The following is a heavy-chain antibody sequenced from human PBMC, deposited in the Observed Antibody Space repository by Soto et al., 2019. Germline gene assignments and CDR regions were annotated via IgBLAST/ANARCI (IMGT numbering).Heavy chain of an antibody. J-gene: IGHJ4*02. D-gene: IGHD3-10*01. CDR1: GFTFTSNW. CDR2: INSDGTTT. Sequence: EVQLVESGGGLVQPGGSLRLSCAASGFTFTSNWMHWVRQAPGKGLVWVSRINSDGTTTTYADSVKGRFTISRDNAKNTLYLQVYSLGDVDTAVYYCTRGGATGAGIYHFENWGQGTLVTVSS. CDR3: TRGGATGAGIYHFEN. V-gene: IGHV3-74*01.